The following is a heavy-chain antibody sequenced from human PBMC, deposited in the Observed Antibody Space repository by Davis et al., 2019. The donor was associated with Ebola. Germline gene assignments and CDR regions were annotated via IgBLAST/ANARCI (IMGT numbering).Heavy chain of an antibody. D-gene: IGHD1-14*01. Sequence: MPGGSLRLSCTVSGYSISSGYYWGWIRQPPGKGLEWIGSIYHSGITNYSPSLKSRVTISADTSKNQFSLRLKSVTAADTAMYYCARDYVYWGQGILVTVS. CDR3: ARDYVY. V-gene: IGHV4-38-2*02. CDR1: GYSISSGYY. CDR2: IYHSGIT. J-gene: IGHJ4*02.